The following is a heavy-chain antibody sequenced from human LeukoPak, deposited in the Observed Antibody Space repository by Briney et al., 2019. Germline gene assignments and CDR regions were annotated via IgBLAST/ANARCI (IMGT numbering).Heavy chain of an antibody. V-gene: IGHV4-61*08. CDR2: IYYSGST. CDR3: ARMGYDSSGYYSPPQMKFDY. J-gene: IGHJ4*02. Sequence: PSETLSLTCTVSGGSISSGDYYWSWIRQPPGKGLEWIGYIYYSGSTNYNPSLKSRVTISVDTSKNQFSLKLSSVTAADTAVYYCARMGYDSSGYYSPPQMKFDYWGQGTLVTVSS. CDR1: GGSISSGDYY. D-gene: IGHD3-22*01.